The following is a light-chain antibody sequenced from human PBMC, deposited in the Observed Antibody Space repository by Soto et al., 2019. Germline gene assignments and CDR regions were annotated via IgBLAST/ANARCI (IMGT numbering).Light chain of an antibody. V-gene: IGLV2-14*03. CDR3: SSYGASRIL. J-gene: IGLJ2*01. CDR1: TSDIGAYNY. Sequence: QSVLTQPASVSGSPGQPITISCSGSTSDIGAYNYVSWYQQHPGKAPKPLIYDVSYRPSGISDRFSGSKSGNTASLTISGLQPEDEADYYCSSYGASRILFGGGTKVTVL. CDR2: DVS.